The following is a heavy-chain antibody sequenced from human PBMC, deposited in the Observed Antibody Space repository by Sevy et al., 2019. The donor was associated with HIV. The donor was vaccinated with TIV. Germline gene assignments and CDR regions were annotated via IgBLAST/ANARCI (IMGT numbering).Heavy chain of an antibody. Sequence: GGCLRLSCAASGFTFSDYYMSWIRQAPGRGLEWISYISSSGSTIYYTDSVKGRFTISRDNAKNSLYLQMKSLRAEDTAVYYCAREGSLRYFDLWGRGTLVTVSS. CDR2: ISSSGSTI. CDR3: AREGSLRYFDL. D-gene: IGHD3-10*01. J-gene: IGHJ2*01. CDR1: GFTFSDYY. V-gene: IGHV3-11*01.